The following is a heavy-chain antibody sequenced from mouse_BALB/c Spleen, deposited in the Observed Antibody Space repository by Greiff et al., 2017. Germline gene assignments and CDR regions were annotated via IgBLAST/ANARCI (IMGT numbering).Heavy chain of an antibody. Sequence: QVQLKESGAELARPGASVKLSCKASGYTFTSYWMQWVKQRPGQGLEWIGAIYPGDGDTRYTQKFKGKATLTADKSSSTAYMQLSSLASEDSAVYYCAGAMDYWGQGTSVTVSS. CDR1: GYTFTSYW. CDR2: IYPGDGDT. J-gene: IGHJ4*01. CDR3: AGAMDY. V-gene: IGHV1-87*01.